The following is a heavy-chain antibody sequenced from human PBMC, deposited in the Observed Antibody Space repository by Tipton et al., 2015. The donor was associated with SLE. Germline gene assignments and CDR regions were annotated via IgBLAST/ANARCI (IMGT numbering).Heavy chain of an antibody. J-gene: IGHJ4*02. D-gene: IGHD6-13*01. CDR1: GGSISSSSYY. V-gene: IGHV4-39*07. CDR2: IYYSGST. Sequence: TLSLTCTVSGGSISSSSYYWGWIRQPPGKGLEWIGSIYYSGSTYYNPSLKSRVTISVDTSKNQFSLKLSSVTAADTAVYYCAREGIATDWGQGTLVTVSS. CDR3: AREGIATD.